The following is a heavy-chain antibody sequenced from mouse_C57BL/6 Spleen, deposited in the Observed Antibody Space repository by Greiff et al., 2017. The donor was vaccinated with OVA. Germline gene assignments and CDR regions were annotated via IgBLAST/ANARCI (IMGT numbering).Heavy chain of an antibody. CDR3: TNWDRGGD. V-gene: IGHV1-15*01. CDR2: IYPETGGT. Sequence: QVQLQQSGAELVRPGASVTLSCKASGYTFTDYEMHWVKQTPVHGLEWIGAIYPETGGTAYNQKFKGKAILTADKSSSTAYMELRSLTSEDSAVYYSTNWDRGGDWGQGTLVTVSA. J-gene: IGHJ3*01. CDR1: GYTFTDYE. D-gene: IGHD4-1*01.